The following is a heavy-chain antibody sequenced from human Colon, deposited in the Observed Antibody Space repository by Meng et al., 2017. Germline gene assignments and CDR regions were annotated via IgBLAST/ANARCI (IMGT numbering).Heavy chain of an antibody. V-gene: IGHV4-4*02. J-gene: IGHJ4*02. Sequence: VKLQESGPGLGKPSGTLSLTWAVSGGSISSSNWWSWVRQPSGKGLEWIGEIYHSGSTNYNPSLKSRVTISVDKSKNQFSLKLSSVTAADTAVYYCASFPPPGKQWLVTDYWGQGTLVTVSS. CDR2: IYHSGST. D-gene: IGHD6-19*01. CDR1: GGSISSSNW. CDR3: ASFPPPGKQWLVTDY.